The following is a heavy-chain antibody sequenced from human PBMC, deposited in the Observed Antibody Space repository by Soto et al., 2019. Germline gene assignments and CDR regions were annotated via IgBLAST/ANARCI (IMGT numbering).Heavy chain of an antibody. J-gene: IGHJ6*02. V-gene: IGHV1-69*01. Sequence: QVQLVQSGAEVKKPGSSVKVSCKASGGTFGSYAISWVRQAPGQGLEWMGGIIPIFGTANYAQKFQGRVTITEDESTSTDYMELSSLRSEDTAVYYCAVIAARPHDYYYGMDVWGQGTTVTVSS. CDR2: IIPIFGTA. D-gene: IGHD6-6*01. CDR1: GGTFGSYA. CDR3: AVIAARPHDYYYGMDV.